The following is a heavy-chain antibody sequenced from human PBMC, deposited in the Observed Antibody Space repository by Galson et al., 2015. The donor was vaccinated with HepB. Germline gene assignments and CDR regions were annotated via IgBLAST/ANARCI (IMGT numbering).Heavy chain of an antibody. D-gene: IGHD1-1*01. CDR1: GFTVSSNY. J-gene: IGHJ4*02. V-gene: IGHV3-66*01. CDR2: IYSGGST. CDR3: AREDNWNDYYFDY. Sequence: LRLSCAASGFTVSSNYMSWVRQAPGKGLEWVSVIYSGGSTYYADSVKGRFTISRDNSKNTLYLQMNSLRAEDTAVYYCAREDNWNDYYFDYWGQGTLVTVSS.